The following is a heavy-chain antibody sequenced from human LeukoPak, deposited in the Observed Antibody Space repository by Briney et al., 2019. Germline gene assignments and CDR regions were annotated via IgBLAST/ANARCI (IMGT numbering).Heavy chain of an antibody. V-gene: IGHV1-69*04. CDR3: ASYDSSGYQYYFDY. CDR1: GGTFSSYA. Sequence: GASVKVSCKASGGTFSSYAISWVRQAPGQGLEWMGRIIPILGIANYAQKFQGRVTITADKSTSTAYMELSSLRSEDTAVYYCASYDSSGYQYYFDYWGQGTLVTVSS. J-gene: IGHJ4*02. D-gene: IGHD3-22*01. CDR2: IIPILGIA.